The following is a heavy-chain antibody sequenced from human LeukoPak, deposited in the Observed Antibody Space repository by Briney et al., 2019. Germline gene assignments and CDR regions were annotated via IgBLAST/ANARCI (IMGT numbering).Heavy chain of an antibody. CDR1: GFTFSSYA. Sequence: GGSLRLSCAASGFTFSSYAMSWVRQAPGEGLEWVSAISGSGGSTYYADSVKGRFTISRDNSKNTLYLQMNSLRAEDTAVYYCAKDLGYDFWSGGYFDYWGQGTLVTVSS. D-gene: IGHD3-3*01. J-gene: IGHJ4*02. CDR2: ISGSGGST. CDR3: AKDLGYDFWSGGYFDY. V-gene: IGHV3-23*01.